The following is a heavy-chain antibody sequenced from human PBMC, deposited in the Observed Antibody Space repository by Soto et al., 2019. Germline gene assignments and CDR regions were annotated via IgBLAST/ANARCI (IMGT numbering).Heavy chain of an antibody. V-gene: IGHV4-39*01. D-gene: IGHD3-9*01. Sequence: SETLSLTCTVSGGSISSSSYYWGWIRQPPGKGLEWIGSIYYSGSTYYNPSLKSRVTISVDTSKNQFSLKLSSVTAADTAVYYCATGDTLRYFDWFPWDYWGQGTLVTVSS. CDR2: IYYSGST. CDR3: ATGDTLRYFDWFPWDY. CDR1: GGSISSSSYY. J-gene: IGHJ4*02.